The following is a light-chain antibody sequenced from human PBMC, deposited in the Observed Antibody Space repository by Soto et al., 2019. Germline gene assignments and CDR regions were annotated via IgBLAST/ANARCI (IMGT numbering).Light chain of an antibody. V-gene: IGKV2-30*01. CDR1: RSLVYSDGDIY. Sequence: DVVLTQSPISLPVTLGQPPSISSRSSRSLVYSDGDIYLSWFQQGPGQSPRRLIYKVSNRDSGVPDRFSGSGSGTDFTLKISSVQAEDVGVYCCMQGSHSPITFGQGTRLAN. J-gene: IGKJ5*01. CDR2: KVS. CDR3: MQGSHSPIT.